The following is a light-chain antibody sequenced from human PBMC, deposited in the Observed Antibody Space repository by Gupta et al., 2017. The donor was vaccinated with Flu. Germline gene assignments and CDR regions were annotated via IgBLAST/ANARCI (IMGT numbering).Light chain of an antibody. CDR3: EVWDSSSDHVV. CDR2: DDS. J-gene: IGLJ2*01. V-gene: IGLV3-21*02. CDR1: NIGSKS. Sequence: SYLLTHLPSVSVPLSRTARCPRGGNNIGSKSVHWYQQKAGQAPVLVVYDDSDRASGIPGRFSGSNSGNTANLTLSRVEAGDEAHYYCEVWDSSSDHVVFGGGTKLTV.